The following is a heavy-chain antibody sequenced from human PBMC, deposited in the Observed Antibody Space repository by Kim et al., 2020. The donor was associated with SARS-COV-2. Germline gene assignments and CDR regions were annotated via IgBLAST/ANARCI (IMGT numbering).Heavy chain of an antibody. Sequence: TFQARVTITADESTSTAYMELSSLRSEDTAVYYCARDQGGFVDTEYYFDYWGQGTLVTVSS. J-gene: IGHJ4*02. D-gene: IGHD5-18*01. V-gene: IGHV1-69*01. CDR3: ARDQGGFVDTEYYFDY.